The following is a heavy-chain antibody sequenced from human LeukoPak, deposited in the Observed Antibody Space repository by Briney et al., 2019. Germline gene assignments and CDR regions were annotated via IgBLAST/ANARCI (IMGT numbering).Heavy chain of an antibody. Sequence: SETLSLTCAVYGGSFSGYYWSWIRQPPGKGLEWIGEINHSGSTNYNPSLKSRVTISVDTSKNQFSLKLSSVTAADTAVYYCARGERITIFGVVTPNFDYWGQGTLSPSPQ. V-gene: IGHV4-34*01. D-gene: IGHD3-3*01. CDR2: INHSGST. J-gene: IGHJ4*02. CDR3: ARGERITIFGVVTPNFDY. CDR1: GGSFSGYY.